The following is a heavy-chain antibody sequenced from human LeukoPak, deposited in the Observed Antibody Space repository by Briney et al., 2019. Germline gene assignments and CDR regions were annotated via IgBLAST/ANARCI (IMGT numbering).Heavy chain of an antibody. CDR1: GFTFSNTA. CDR2: ISASGDGT. CDR3: AKGYYDFWSGPTPGDYYYYGMDV. Sequence: GGSLRLSCAASGFTFSNTAMSWVRRAPGKGLEWVSAISASGDGTFYTDSVKGRFTVSRDNSKNMLYLQVNSLRGDDTAVYYCAKGYYDFWSGPTPGDYYYYGMDVWGQGTTVTVSS. D-gene: IGHD3-3*01. J-gene: IGHJ6*02. V-gene: IGHV3-23*01.